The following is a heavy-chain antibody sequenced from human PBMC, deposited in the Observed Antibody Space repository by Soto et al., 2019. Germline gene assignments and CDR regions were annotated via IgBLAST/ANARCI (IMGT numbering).Heavy chain of an antibody. J-gene: IGHJ6*02. Sequence: GGSLRLSCAASGFTFSSYGMHWVRQAPGKGLEWVAVIWYDGSNKYYADSVKGRFTISRDNSKNTLYLQMNSLRAEDTAVYYCASMGVPAAMGYYYGMDVWGQGTTVTVSS. D-gene: IGHD2-2*01. CDR3: ASMGVPAAMGYYYGMDV. V-gene: IGHV3-33*01. CDR2: IWYDGSNK. CDR1: GFTFSSYG.